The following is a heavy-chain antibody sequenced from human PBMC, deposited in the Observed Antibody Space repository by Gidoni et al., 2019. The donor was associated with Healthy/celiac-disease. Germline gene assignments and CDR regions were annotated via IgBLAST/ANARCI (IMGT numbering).Heavy chain of an antibody. CDR2: IYHSGST. D-gene: IGHD3-22*01. CDR1: GGSISSSNW. V-gene: IGHV4-4*02. CDR3: AREPASYYYDSRGAFDP. J-gene: IGHJ5*02. Sequence: QVQLQESGTGLVKPSGTLSLTCAVSGGSISSSNWWSVVRQPPGKGLEWIWEIYHSGSTNYNSSLKSRVTISVDKSKNQYSLKLSSVTAADTAVYYCAREPASYYYDSRGAFDPWGQGTLVTVSS.